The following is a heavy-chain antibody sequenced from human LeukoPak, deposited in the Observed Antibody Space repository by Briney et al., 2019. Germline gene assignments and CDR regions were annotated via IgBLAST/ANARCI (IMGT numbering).Heavy chain of an antibody. CDR1: GGSISSSSYY. V-gene: IGHV4-39*07. D-gene: IGHD3-22*01. CDR2: IYYSGST. J-gene: IGHJ4*02. CDR3: AKDLLVVVIRGTFDY. Sequence: SETLSLTCTVSGGSISSSSYYWGWIRQPPGKGLEWIGSIYYSGSTYYNPSLKSRVTISVDTSTNQFSLKLSSVTAADTAVYYCAKDLLVVVIRGTFDYWGQGTLVTVSS.